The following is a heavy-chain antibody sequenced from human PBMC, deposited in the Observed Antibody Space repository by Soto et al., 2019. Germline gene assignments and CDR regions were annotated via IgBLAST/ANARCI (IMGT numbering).Heavy chain of an antibody. CDR3: AVTPRFCSGGSCYPAHALDI. CDR1: GGSTSSYS. V-gene: IGHV4-59*01. CDR2: MFYRGST. D-gene: IGHD2-15*01. Sequence: SQTLSLTCTLSGGSTSSYSWRWIRQPPGKGLEWIGYMFYRGSTEYNPSLKSRVTISVDTSKNQFSLNLSSVTAADTAVYYCAVTPRFCSGGSCYPAHALDIWGQGRRVTVSS. J-gene: IGHJ3*02.